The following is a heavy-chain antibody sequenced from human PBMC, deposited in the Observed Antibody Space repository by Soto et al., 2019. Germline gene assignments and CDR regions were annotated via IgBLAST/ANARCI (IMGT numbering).Heavy chain of an antibody. CDR3: ASTRDYFDY. CDR1: GGSISTGGYY. CDR2: IYYSGSS. J-gene: IGHJ4*02. V-gene: IGHV4-31*03. D-gene: IGHD1-1*01. Sequence: SETLSLTCTVSGGSISTGGYYWSWIRQHPGKGLEWIGYIYYSGSSSYNLSLKGRLTISVATSKNQFSLKLSSVTAADTAVYYCASTRDYFDYWGQGILVTVSS.